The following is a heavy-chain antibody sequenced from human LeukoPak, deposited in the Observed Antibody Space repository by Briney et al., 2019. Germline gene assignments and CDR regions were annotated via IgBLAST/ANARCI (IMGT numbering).Heavy chain of an antibody. CDR2: ISAYNGNT. Sequence: GASVKASCKASGYTFTSYDISWVRQAPGQGLEWMGWISAYNGNTNYAQKLQGRVTLTTDTSTSTAYMDLRSLRSDDTAVYYCAREESIVAADANWFDPWGQGTLVTVSS. D-gene: IGHD6-13*01. V-gene: IGHV1-18*01. CDR1: GYTFTSYD. CDR3: AREESIVAADANWFDP. J-gene: IGHJ5*02.